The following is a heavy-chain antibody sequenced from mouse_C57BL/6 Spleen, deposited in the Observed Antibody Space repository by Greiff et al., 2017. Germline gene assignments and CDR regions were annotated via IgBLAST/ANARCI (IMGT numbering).Heavy chain of an antibody. CDR1: GYTFTSYW. D-gene: IGHD1-1*01. CDR2: IHPNSGGT. J-gene: IGHJ2*01. CDR3: ARREDYYGSSYVGY. V-gene: IGHV1-64*01. Sequence: QVHVKQPGAELVKPGASVKLSCKASGYTFTSYWMHWVKQRPGQGLEWIGMIHPNSGGTNYNEKFKSKAKLTVDKSSSTAYMQLSSLTSEDSAVYYCARREDYYGSSYVGYWGQGTTLTVSS.